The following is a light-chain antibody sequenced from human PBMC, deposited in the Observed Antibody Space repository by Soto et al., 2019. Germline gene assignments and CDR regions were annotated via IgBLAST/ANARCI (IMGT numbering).Light chain of an antibody. CDR2: EVS. Sequence: QSVLTQPASVSGSPGQSITISCTGTNSDVGGYNYVSWYQQHPGKAPKLMIYEVSNRPSGVSNRFSGSKSGNTASLTISGLQADDEADYYCSSYTSSSTLVFGTGTKVTVL. V-gene: IGLV2-14*01. CDR3: SSYTSSSTLV. J-gene: IGLJ1*01. CDR1: NSDVGGYNY.